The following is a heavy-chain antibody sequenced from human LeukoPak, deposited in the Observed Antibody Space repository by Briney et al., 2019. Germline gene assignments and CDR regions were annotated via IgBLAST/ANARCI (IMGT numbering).Heavy chain of an antibody. V-gene: IGHV4-39*01. D-gene: IGHD3-10*01. CDR2: IYYSEST. CDR3: ARQRFGDLYAEYFQH. Sequence: PGGSLRLSCAASGFTFSNYWMHWVRRAPGKGLVWIGSIYYSESTYYNPSLRSRVTISVDTSKNQFSLKLSSVTAADTAVYYCARQRFGDLYAEYFQHWGQGTLVTVSS. CDR1: GFTFSNYW. J-gene: IGHJ1*01.